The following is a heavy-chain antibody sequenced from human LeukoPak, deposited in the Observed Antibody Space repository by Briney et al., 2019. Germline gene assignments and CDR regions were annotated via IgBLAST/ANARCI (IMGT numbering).Heavy chain of an antibody. Sequence: SETLSLTCTVSGGSISSYYWSWIRQPPGKGLEWIGYIYYSGSTNYNPSLKSRVTISVDTSKNQFSLKLSSVTAADTAVYYCARDFLVGATGWFDPWGQGTLVTVCS. CDR2: IYYSGST. J-gene: IGHJ5*02. CDR3: ARDFLVGATGWFDP. V-gene: IGHV4-59*01. D-gene: IGHD1-26*01. CDR1: GGSISSYY.